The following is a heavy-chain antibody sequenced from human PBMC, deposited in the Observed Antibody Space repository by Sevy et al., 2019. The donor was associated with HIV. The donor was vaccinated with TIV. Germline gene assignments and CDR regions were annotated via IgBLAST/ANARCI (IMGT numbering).Heavy chain of an antibody. V-gene: IGHV3-53*01. CDR1: GFTVSDNH. CDR2: IYSSDRT. J-gene: IGHJ6*02. Sequence: GGSLRLSCAASGFTVSDNHMNWVRQAPGKGLEWVSVIYSSDRTDYADSVKGRFTVSRDNSKNTLYLQMNSLRAEDTAVYYCARDRVTDYYDSSGYYTSGYGMDVWGQGTTVTVSS. D-gene: IGHD3-22*01. CDR3: ARDRVTDYYDSSGYYTSGYGMDV.